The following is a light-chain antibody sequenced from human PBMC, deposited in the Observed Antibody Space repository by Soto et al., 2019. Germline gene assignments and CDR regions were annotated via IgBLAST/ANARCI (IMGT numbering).Light chain of an antibody. Sequence: VLTQPPSVSVAPGQTARITCGGNNIGSKSVHWYQQKPGQAPVLVVYDDSDRPSGIPERFSGSNSGNTAALTITRVEAGDGVYYYGQVCDSSSDHLVILGRGTKLTVL. J-gene: IGLJ2*01. CDR1: NIGSKS. V-gene: IGLV3-21*02. CDR3: QVCDSSSDHLVI. CDR2: DDS.